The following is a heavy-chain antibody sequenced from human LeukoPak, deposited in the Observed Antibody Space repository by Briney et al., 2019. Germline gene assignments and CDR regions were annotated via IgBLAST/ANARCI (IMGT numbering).Heavy chain of an antibody. CDR1: GGSISSYY. Sequence: SETLSLTCSVSGGSISSYYWSWIRQPPGKGLEWIGYIYYSGSTNYNPSLKSRVTISVDTSKNQFSLKLSSVTAADTAVYYCARVGGLSITMVRGAHDYWGQGTLVTVSS. CDR2: IYYSGST. CDR3: ARVGGLSITMVRGAHDY. J-gene: IGHJ4*02. V-gene: IGHV4-59*01. D-gene: IGHD3-10*01.